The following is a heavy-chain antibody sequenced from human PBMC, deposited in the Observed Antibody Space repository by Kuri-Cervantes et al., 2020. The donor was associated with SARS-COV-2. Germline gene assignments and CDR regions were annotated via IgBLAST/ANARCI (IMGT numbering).Heavy chain of an antibody. CDR1: GYTFINYY. Sequence: ASVKVSCKPSGYTFINYYIHWVRQAPGQGLEWMGIVNPNNGDTNYAQKFQARITMTRDTSTSTVYMELRSLRSDDTAVYYCARVLFPQVEAHFDYWGQGSLVTVSS. D-gene: IGHD3-3*01. CDR3: ARVLFPQVEAHFDY. CDR2: VNPNNGDT. J-gene: IGHJ4*02. V-gene: IGHV1-46*01.